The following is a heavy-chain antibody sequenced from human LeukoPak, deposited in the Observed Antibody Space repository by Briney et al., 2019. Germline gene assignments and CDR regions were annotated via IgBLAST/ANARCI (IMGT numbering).Heavy chain of an antibody. V-gene: IGHV3-53*01. CDR3: ARHDGGYGPFDY. D-gene: IGHD5-12*01. CDR2: IYRGGST. J-gene: IGHJ4*02. CDR1: GFTVSSNY. Sequence: GGSLRLSCAVSGFTVSSNYMNWVRQAPGKGLEWVSVIYRGGSTCYADSVKGRFTVSRDNSRNTLYLQMNSLRAEDTAVYYCARHDGGYGPFDYWGQGALVTVSS.